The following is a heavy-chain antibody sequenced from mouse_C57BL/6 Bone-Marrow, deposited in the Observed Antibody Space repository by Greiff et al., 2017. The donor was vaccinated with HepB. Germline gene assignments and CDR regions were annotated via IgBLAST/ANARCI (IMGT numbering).Heavy chain of an antibody. CDR2: IYPGSGNT. D-gene: IGHD6-5*01. CDR3: ASVDLCRFAY. Sequence: QVQLQQSGAELARPGASVKLSCKASGYTFTSYGISWVKQRTGQGLEWIGEIYPGSGNTYYNEKFKGKATLTADKSSSTAYMELRSLTSEDAAVYFCASVDLCRFAYWGQGTLVTVSA. V-gene: IGHV1-81*01. CDR1: GYTFTSYG. J-gene: IGHJ3*01.